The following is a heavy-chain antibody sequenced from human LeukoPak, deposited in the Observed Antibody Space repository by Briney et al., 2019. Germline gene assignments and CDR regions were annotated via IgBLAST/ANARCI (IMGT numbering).Heavy chain of an antibody. CDR2: INPSGGST. CDR3: ARGYSSGYYYGSYFDY. Sequence: ASVKVPCKASGYTFTSYYMHWVRQAPGQGLEWMGIINPSGGSTSYAQKFQGRVTMTRDTSTSTVYMELSSLRSEDTAVYYCARGYSSGYYYGSYFDYWGQGTLVTVSS. J-gene: IGHJ4*02. V-gene: IGHV1-46*03. CDR1: GYTFTSYY. D-gene: IGHD3-22*01.